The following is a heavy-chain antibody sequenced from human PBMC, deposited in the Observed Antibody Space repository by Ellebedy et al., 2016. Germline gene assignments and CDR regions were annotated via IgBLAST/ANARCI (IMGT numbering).Heavy chain of an antibody. CDR2: FDPEDGET. D-gene: IGHD5-24*01. CDR1: GYTLTELS. V-gene: IGHV1-24*01. CDR3: ATGDGYNYEY. J-gene: IGHJ4*02. Sequence: ASVKVSCKVSGYTLTELSMHWVRQAPGKGLEWMGGFDPEDGETIYAQIFQGRVTMTEDTSTDTAYMELSSLRSEDTAVYHCATGDGYNYEYWGQGTLVTVSS.